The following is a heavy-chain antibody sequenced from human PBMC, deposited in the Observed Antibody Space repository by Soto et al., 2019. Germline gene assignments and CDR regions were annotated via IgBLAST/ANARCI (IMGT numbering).Heavy chain of an antibody. J-gene: IGHJ4*02. V-gene: IGHV5-51*01. CDR3: ARHQRDDASRKIDC. D-gene: IGHD3-16*01. CDR1: GYSFTSNW. Sequence: LKISCQGSGYSFTSNWIGWVRQMPGKGLEWMGIINPADSDIKYSPSFQGQVTISADKSIGTAYLQWSSLKASDTAMYYCARHQRDDASRKIDCWGQGTLVTVS. CDR2: INPADSDI.